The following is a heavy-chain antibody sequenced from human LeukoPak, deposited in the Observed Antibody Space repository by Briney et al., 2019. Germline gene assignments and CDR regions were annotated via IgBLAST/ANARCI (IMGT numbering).Heavy chain of an antibody. CDR3: ARYNWLEL. Sequence: PGGSLRLSCTASGFNLNYYSMSWVRQAPGKGLEWVANIKQDGSDKHYLDSVKGRFTISRDNDENSLFLQMNSLRAEDTGVYYCARYNWLELWGQGTRVTVSS. CDR2: IKQDGSDK. V-gene: IGHV3-7*01. J-gene: IGHJ4*02. D-gene: IGHD1-20*01. CDR1: GFNLNYYS.